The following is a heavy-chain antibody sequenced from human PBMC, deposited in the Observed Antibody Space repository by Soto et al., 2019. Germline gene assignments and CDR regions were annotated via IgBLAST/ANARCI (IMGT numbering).Heavy chain of an antibody. CDR2: INAGNGNT. CDR1: GYTFTSYA. D-gene: IGHD4-17*01. V-gene: IGHV1-3*01. Sequence: QVQLVQSGAEVKKPGASVKVYCKASGYTFTSYAMHWVRQAPGQRLEWMGWINAGNGNTKYSQKFQGRVTITRDTAASTAYMELSSLRSEDTAVYYCARELEGLFYGDLEEHGMDVCGQGTTVTVSS. CDR3: ARELEGLFYGDLEEHGMDV. J-gene: IGHJ6*02.